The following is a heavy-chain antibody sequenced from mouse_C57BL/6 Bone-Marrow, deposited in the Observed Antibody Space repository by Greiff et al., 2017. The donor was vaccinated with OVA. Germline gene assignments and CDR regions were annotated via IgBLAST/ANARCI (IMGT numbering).Heavy chain of an antibody. CDR1: EYEFPSHD. CDR2: INSDGGST. J-gene: IGHJ2*01. CDR3: ARRGFYDGYYEGYFDY. V-gene: IGHV5-2*01. D-gene: IGHD2-3*01. Sequence: EVHLVESGGGLVQPGESLKLSCESNEYEFPSHDMSWVRKTPEKRLELVAAINSDGGSTYYPDTMERRFIISRDNTKKTLYLQMSSLRSEDTALYYCARRGFYDGYYEGYFDYWGQGTTLTVSS.